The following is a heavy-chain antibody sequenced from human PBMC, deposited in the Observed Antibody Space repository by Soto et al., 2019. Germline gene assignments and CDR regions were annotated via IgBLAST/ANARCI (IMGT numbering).Heavy chain of an antibody. J-gene: IGHJ6*02. D-gene: IGHD6-13*01. CDR1: GGTFSSYA. CDR3: ARDGSSWQYYYYYGMDV. Sequence: QVQLVQSGAEVKKPGSSVKVSCKASGGTFSSYAISWVRQAPGQGLEWMGGIIPIFGTANYAQKFQGRVTITADESTSTAYMELSSLRSGDTAVYYCARDGSSWQYYYYYGMDVWGQGTTVTVSS. V-gene: IGHV1-69*01. CDR2: IIPIFGTA.